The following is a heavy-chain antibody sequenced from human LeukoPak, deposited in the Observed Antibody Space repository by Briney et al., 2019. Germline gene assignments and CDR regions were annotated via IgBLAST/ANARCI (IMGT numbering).Heavy chain of an antibody. CDR3: ARGYDILTGLSDY. CDR1: GGSISSSSYY. CDR2: IYYSGST. Sequence: SETLSLTCTVSGGSISSSSYYWGWIRQPPGKGLDWIGNIYYSGSTYYNPSLKSRVTISVDTSKNQFSLKLSSVTAADTAVYYCARGYDILTGLSDYWGQGTLVTVSS. D-gene: IGHD3-9*01. V-gene: IGHV4-39*07. J-gene: IGHJ4*02.